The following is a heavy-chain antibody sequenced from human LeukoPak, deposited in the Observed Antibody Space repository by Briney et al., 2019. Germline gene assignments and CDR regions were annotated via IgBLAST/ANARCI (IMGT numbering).Heavy chain of an antibody. Sequence: GGSLRLSCAASGFTFSSYDMHWVRQATGKGLEWVSAIGTAGDTYYPGSVKGRFTISRENAKNSLYLQMNSLRAGDTAVYYCARGIGGSGSLDYWGQGTLVTVSS. J-gene: IGHJ4*02. D-gene: IGHD3-10*01. CDR3: ARGIGGSGSLDY. V-gene: IGHV3-13*01. CDR2: IGTAGDT. CDR1: GFTFSSYD.